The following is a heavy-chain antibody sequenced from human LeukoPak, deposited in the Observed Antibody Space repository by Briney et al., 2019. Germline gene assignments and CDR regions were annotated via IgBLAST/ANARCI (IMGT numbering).Heavy chain of an antibody. D-gene: IGHD2-2*01. J-gene: IGHJ5*02. V-gene: IGHV4-34*01. CDR3: ARGREKYQLLNWFDP. CDR1: GGSFSGYY. CDR2: INHSGST. Sequence: PSETLSLTCAVYGGSFSGYYWSWIRQPPGKGLEWIGEINHSGSTNYNPSLKSRVTISVDTSKNQFSLKLSSVTAADTAVYYCARGREKYQLLNWFDPWGQGTLVTVSS.